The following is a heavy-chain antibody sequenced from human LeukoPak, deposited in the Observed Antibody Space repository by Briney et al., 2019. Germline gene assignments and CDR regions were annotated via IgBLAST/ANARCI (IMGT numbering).Heavy chain of an antibody. CDR1: GGSISSYY. CDR3: AREMIAVAGTAVL. Sequence: SETLSLTCTVSGGSISSYYWSWIRQPPGKGLEWIGYIYYSGSTNYNPSLKSRVTISVDTSKNQFSLKLSSVTAADTAVYYCAREMIAVAGTAVLWGQGTLVTVSS. V-gene: IGHV4-59*01. J-gene: IGHJ4*02. D-gene: IGHD6-19*01. CDR2: IYYSGST.